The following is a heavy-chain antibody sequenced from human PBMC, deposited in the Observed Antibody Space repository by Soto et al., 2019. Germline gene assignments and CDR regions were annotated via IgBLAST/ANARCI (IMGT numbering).Heavy chain of an antibody. V-gene: IGHV1-46*01. CDR1: GYKFSDYY. D-gene: IGHD5-18*01. J-gene: IGHJ4*02. CDR2: IYPGGGGP. Sequence: EASVKVSCKTSGYKFSDYYIHWVRQAPGQGLEWMGVIYPGGGGPTSAQKFQGRLTMTSDTSTSTVYMNLSGLKSEDTAVYYCARTHYSYGYLAEMVYWGQGTLVTVS. CDR3: ARTHYSYGYLAEMVY.